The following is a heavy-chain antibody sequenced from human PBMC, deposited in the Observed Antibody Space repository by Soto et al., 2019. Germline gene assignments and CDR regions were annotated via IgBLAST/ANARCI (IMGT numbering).Heavy chain of an antibody. CDR3: AKAKGLVVVPAASSIYYYMDV. D-gene: IGHD2-2*01. CDR2: ISGSGGST. V-gene: IGHV3-23*01. Sequence: PGGSLRLSCAASGFTFSSYAMSWVRQAPGKGLEWVSAISGSGGSTYYADSVKGRFTISRDNSKNTLYLQMNSLRAEDTAVYYCAKAKGLVVVPAASSIYYYMDVWGKGTTVTVSS. J-gene: IGHJ6*03. CDR1: GFTFSSYA.